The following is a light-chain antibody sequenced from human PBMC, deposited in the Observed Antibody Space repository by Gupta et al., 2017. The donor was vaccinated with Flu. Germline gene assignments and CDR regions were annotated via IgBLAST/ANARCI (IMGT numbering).Light chain of an antibody. CDR1: EFISNN. J-gene: IGKJ4*01. V-gene: IGKV1-39*01. CDR2: AAS. Sequence: EIQLTQSPSSLSVPVGDRVTITCRASEFISNNLNWYQKQPGKAPNLLIYAASTLQSGVPSRFSGRESGTDFTLTISSLLPEDSATYYCQQSYTIPSFGGGTKVEIK. CDR3: QQSYTIPS.